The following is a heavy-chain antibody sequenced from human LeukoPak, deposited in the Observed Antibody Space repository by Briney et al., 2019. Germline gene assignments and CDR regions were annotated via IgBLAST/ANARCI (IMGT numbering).Heavy chain of an antibody. V-gene: IGHV3-15*01. CDR1: GFSFSNAW. Sequence: GGSLRLSCAASGFSFSNAWMSWVRQAPGKGLEWVGRIKSKTDGGTTDYAAPVKGRFTISREDSKNTLYLQVNSLKIEDTSVYXXXXXXXXXVSRKHXYYFDYWGQGTLVTVSS. CDR2: IKSKTDGGTT. D-gene: IGHD1-14*01. CDR3: XXXXXXXVSRKHXYYFDY. J-gene: IGHJ4*02.